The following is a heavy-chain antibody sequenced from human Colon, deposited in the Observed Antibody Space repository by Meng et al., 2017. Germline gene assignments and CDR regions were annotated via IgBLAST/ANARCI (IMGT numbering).Heavy chain of an antibody. D-gene: IGHD3-22*01. J-gene: IGHJ6*02. V-gene: IGHV3-21*01. Sequence: GGSLRLSCAASGFTFSVYNMNLVRHAPGKGLEWVSSISSSTTYIYDADSVKGRFTISRDNAKNSLYLQMNSLRAEDTAVYYSARGVRTSHSSGDYFYYYGMDVCGQGTTVTVSS. CDR3: ARGVRTSHSSGDYFYYYGMDV. CDR2: ISSSTTYI. CDR1: GFTFSVYN.